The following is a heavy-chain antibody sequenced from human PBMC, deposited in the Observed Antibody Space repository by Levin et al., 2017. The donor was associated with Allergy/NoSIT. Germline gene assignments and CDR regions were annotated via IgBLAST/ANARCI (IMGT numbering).Heavy chain of an antibody. Sequence: GESLKISCKASGYTFTSYYMHWVRQAPGQGLEWMGIINPSGGSTSYAQKFQGRVTMTRDTSTSTVYMELSSLRSEDTAVYYCARDPGGSYGLIDRYYYYGMDVWGQGTTVTVSS. CDR1: GYTFTSYY. CDR3: ARDPGGSYGLIDRYYYYGMDV. V-gene: IGHV1-46*01. D-gene: IGHD5-18*01. J-gene: IGHJ6*02. CDR2: INPSGGST.